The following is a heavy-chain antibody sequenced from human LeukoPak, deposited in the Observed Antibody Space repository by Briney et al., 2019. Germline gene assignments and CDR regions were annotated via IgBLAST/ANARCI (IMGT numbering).Heavy chain of an antibody. Sequence: GGSLRLSCAASGFTFSSCGMHWVRQAPGKGLEWVAVIWYDGSNKYYADSVKGRFTISRDNSKNTLYLQMNSLRAEDTAVYYCARGLNGRDGYPPDFDYWGQGTLVTVSS. CDR1: GFTFSSCG. J-gene: IGHJ4*02. D-gene: IGHD5-24*01. V-gene: IGHV3-33*01. CDR3: ARGLNGRDGYPPDFDY. CDR2: IWYDGSNK.